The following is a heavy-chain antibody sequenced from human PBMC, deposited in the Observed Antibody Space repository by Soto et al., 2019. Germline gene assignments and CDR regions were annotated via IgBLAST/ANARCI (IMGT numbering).Heavy chain of an antibody. J-gene: IGHJ4*02. CDR2: IWYDGSNK. CDR3: SRGWMLSGDFWSGYMPYFDY. CDR1: GFTFSSYG. Sequence: GGSLRLSCAASGFTFSSYGMHWVRQAPGKGLEWVAVIWYDGSNKYYADSVKGRFTISRDNSKNTLYLQMNSLRAEDTAVYYCSRGWMLSGDFWSGYMPYFDYWGQGTLVTVSS. D-gene: IGHD3-3*01. V-gene: IGHV3-33*01.